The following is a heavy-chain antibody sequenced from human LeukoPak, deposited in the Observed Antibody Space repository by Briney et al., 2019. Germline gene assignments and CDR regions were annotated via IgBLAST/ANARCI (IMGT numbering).Heavy chain of an antibody. D-gene: IGHD3-10*01. V-gene: IGHV4-61*02. CDR3: ARGPQPYYSWFDP. J-gene: IGHJ5*02. Sequence: SQTLSLTCTVSGGSISSGNYYWSWTRQPAGKGLEWIGRIYTSGSTNYNPSLKSRVTISVDTSKNQFSLKLSSVTAADTAVYYCARGPQPYYSWFDPWGQGTLVTVSS. CDR1: GGSISSGNYY. CDR2: IYTSGST.